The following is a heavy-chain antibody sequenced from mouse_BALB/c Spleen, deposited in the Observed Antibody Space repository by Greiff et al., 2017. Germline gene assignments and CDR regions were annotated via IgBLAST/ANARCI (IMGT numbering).Heavy chain of an antibody. CDR3: AREGYYGYYFDY. V-gene: IGHV5-6-5*01. Sequence: EVMLVESGGGLVKPGGSLKLSCAASGFTFSSYAMSWVRQTPEKRLEWVASISSGGSTYYPDSVKGRFTISRDNARNILYLQMSSLRSEDTAMYYCAREGYYGYYFDYWGQGTTLTVSS. D-gene: IGHD1-1*01. CDR2: ISSGGST. J-gene: IGHJ2*01. CDR1: GFTFSSYA.